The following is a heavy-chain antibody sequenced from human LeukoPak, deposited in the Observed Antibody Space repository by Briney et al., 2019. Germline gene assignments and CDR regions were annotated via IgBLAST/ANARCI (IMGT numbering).Heavy chain of an antibody. CDR3: ARGKPPAQYYFDY. J-gene: IGHJ4*02. Sequence: SQTLSLTCAISGDSVSSNSGAWDWIRQSPSRGLEWLGRTYYRSKWYNDYAISVKSRITINPDTSKNQFSLQLDSVTPEDTAVYYCARGKPPAQYYFDYWGQGTLATVSS. CDR1: GDSVSSNSGA. V-gene: IGHV6-1*01. CDR2: TYYRSKWYN. D-gene: IGHD2-2*01.